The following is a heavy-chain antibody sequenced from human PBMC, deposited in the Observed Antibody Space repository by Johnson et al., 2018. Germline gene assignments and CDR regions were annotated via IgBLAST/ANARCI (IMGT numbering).Heavy chain of an antibody. CDR3: AKNSASGTYGGLDY. Sequence: VQLVESGGGLVQPGRSLRLSCAASGLTFGDYGMNWVRQPPGKGLEWVSGISWNGGSIGYADSVKGRVTISRDNGKNSLYLQMNSRRTEDTALYYGAKNSASGTYGGLDYWGQGTLVTVSS. CDR1: GLTFGDYG. V-gene: IGHV3-9*01. CDR2: ISWNGGSI. D-gene: IGHD3-10*01. J-gene: IGHJ4*02.